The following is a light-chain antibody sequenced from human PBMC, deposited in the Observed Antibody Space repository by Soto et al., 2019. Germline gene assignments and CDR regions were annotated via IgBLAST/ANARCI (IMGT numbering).Light chain of an antibody. CDR3: SSYAGSNNF. J-gene: IGLJ1*01. V-gene: IGLV2-8*02. Sequence: SELTQPPSASRSPGQSVTISCTGTSSDVGGYNYVSWYQQHPGKAPKLMIYEVSKRPSGVPDRFSGSKSGNTASLTVSGLQAEDEADYYCSSYAGSNNFFGTGTKVTVL. CDR2: EVS. CDR1: SSDVGGYNY.